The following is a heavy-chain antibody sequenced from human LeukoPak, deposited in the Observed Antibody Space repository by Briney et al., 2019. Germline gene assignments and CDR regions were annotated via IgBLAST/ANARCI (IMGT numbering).Heavy chain of an antibody. Sequence: PGGSLRLSCTASGFTFRCYAMIWVRQAPGKGLEWVSTVTVSGGGTYYGDSVKGRFTISRDNSKNTLYLQMNSLRAEDTAVYYCAKREARPAYYFDFWGQGTLVTISS. CDR3: AKREARPAYYFDF. CDR1: GFTFRCYA. V-gene: IGHV3-23*01. CDR2: VTVSGGGT. J-gene: IGHJ4*02. D-gene: IGHD6-6*01.